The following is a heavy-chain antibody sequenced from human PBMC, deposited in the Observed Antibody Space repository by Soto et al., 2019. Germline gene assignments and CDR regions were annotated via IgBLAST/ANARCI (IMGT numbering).Heavy chain of an antibody. D-gene: IGHD2-2*01. J-gene: IGHJ6*02. CDR2: ISSSGSTI. V-gene: IGHV3-11*01. Sequence: QVQLVESGGGLVKPGGSLRLSCAASGFTFSDYYMSWIRQAPGKGLEWVSYISSSGSTIYYADSVKGRFTISRDNAKNSLYLQRNSLRAEDTAVYYCASPQVVVPADLYYYGMDVWGQGTTVTVSS. CDR3: ASPQVVVPADLYYYGMDV. CDR1: GFTFSDYY.